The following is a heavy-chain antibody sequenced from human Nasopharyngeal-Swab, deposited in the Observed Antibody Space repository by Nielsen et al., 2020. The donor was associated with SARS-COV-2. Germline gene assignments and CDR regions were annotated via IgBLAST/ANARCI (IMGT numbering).Heavy chain of an antibody. D-gene: IGHD3-22*01. J-gene: IGHJ4*02. Sequence: WIRQPPGKGLEWIGEVNHGGSTNSNPSLKSRVTMSVDTSKNQFSLNLGSVTAADTAVYYCARGDSDSPDYPPRVFDYWGQGSLVTVSS. CDR2: VNHGGST. CDR3: ARGDSDSPDYPPRVFDY. V-gene: IGHV4-34*01.